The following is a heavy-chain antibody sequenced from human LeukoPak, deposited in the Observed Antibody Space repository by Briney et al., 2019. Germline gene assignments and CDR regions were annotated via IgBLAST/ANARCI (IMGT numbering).Heavy chain of an antibody. V-gene: IGHV3-30*03. D-gene: IGHD1-26*01. CDR2: ISYDGSNK. J-gene: IGHJ3*02. CDR3: AYLMGAARPYDAFDI. CDR1: GFTFSSYG. Sequence: GGSLRLSCAASGFTFSSYGMHWVRQDPGKGLEWVAVISYDGSNKYYADSVKGRFTISRDNSKNTLYLQMNSLRAEDTAVYYCAYLMGAARPYDAFDIWGQGTMVTVSS.